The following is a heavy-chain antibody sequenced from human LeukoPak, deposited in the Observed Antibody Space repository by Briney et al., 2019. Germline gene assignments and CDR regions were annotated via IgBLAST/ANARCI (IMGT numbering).Heavy chain of an antibody. D-gene: IGHD2-2*01. J-gene: IGHJ4*02. V-gene: IGHV1-2*02. CDR2: INPNSGGT. Sequence: GASVKVSCKASGYTFTGYYMHWGRQAPGQGLEWMGWINPNSGGTNYAQKFQGRGTMTRDTSISTAYMELSRLRSDDTAVYYCARGGPIVVVPAAMRYWGQGTLVTVSS. CDR3: ARGGPIVVVPAAMRY. CDR1: GYTFTGYY.